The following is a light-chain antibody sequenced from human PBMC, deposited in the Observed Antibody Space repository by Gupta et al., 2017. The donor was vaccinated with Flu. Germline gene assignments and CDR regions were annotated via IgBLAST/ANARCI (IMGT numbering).Light chain of an antibody. CDR3: QQSYSRPWT. CDR1: QNIRRY. J-gene: IGKJ1*01. Sequence: GDRVTITCRASQNIRRYLSWYQQKPGKAPKLLIYGASTLQSGVPSTFSGSGSGTDFTLTISILQPEDLATYYCQQSYSRPWTFGQGTEVEIK. V-gene: IGKV1-39*01. CDR2: GAS.